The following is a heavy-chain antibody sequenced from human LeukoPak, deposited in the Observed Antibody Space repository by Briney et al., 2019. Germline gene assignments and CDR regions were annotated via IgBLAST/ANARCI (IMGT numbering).Heavy chain of an antibody. Sequence: SVEVSCKASGGTFSSYAISWVRQAPGQGLEWMGGIIPIFGTANYAQKFQGRVTITTDESTSTAYMELSSLRSEDTAVYYCARDRSSGSVGFDPWGQGTLVTVSS. CDR3: ARDRSSGSVGFDP. CDR2: IIPIFGTA. V-gene: IGHV1-69*05. J-gene: IGHJ5*02. D-gene: IGHD6-19*01. CDR1: GGTFSSYA.